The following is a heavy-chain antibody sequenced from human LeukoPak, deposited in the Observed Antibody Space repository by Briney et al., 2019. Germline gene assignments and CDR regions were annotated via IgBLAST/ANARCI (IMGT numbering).Heavy chain of an antibody. D-gene: IGHD6-19*01. V-gene: IGHV1-69-2*01. Sequence: ASVKVSCKVSGYTFTDYYMHWVQQAPGKGLEWMGLVDPEDGETIYAEKFQGRVTITADTSTDTAYMELSSLRSEDTAVYYCATEEIRQWLLRNDYWGQGTLVTVSS. J-gene: IGHJ4*02. CDR2: VDPEDGET. CDR1: GYTFTDYY. CDR3: ATEEIRQWLLRNDY.